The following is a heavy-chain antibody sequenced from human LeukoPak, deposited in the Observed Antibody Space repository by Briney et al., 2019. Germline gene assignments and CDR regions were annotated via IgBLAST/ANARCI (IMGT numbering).Heavy chain of an antibody. CDR2: INPNSGDT. J-gene: IGHJ4*02. D-gene: IGHD3-10*01. CDR3: ARGGGATEGDY. Sequence: ASVKVSCKASGYSFTGYYIHWVRQAPGQGLEWMAWINPNSGDTNFAQKFQGRVTMTTDTSTSTAYMELRSLRSDDTAVYYCARGGGATEGDYWGQGTLVTVSS. V-gene: IGHV1-2*02. CDR1: GYSFTGYY.